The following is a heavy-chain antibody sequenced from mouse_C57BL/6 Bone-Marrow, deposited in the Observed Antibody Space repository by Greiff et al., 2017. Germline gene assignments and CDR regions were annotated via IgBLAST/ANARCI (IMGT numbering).Heavy chain of an antibody. CDR3: TPLYGSSHFDY. J-gene: IGHJ2*01. D-gene: IGHD1-1*01. CDR1: GFNIKDDY. Sequence: VQLQQSGAELVRPGASVKLSCTASGFNIKDDYMHWVKQRPEQGLEWIGWIDPENGDTEYASKFQGKATITADTSSNTAYLQLSSLTSEDTAVYYCTPLYGSSHFDYWGQGTTLTVSS. CDR2: IDPENGDT. V-gene: IGHV14-4*01.